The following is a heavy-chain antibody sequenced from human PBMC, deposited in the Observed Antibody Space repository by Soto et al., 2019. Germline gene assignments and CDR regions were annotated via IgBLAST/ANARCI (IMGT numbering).Heavy chain of an antibody. CDR1: GYTFTGYY. D-gene: IGHD2-2*01. CDR3: AIEYYCSSTRCAIGY. CDR2: INPNSGDT. V-gene: IGHV1-2*02. J-gene: IGHJ4*02. Sequence: WASVKVSCKASGYTFTGYYIHWVRQAPGQGLEWMAWINPNSGDTNYAQKFQGRVTMTRDTSISTAYMELSRLRSDDTAVYYCAIEYYCSSTRCAIGYLGQGTLVTGSS.